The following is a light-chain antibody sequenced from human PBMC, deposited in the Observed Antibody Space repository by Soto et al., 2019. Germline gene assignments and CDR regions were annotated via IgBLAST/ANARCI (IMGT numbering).Light chain of an antibody. Sequence: QSVLTQPASVSGSPGQSITISCTGTSSDVGGYSRVSWYQHHPGKAPKLMIYEVSDRPSGVSNRFSGSKSGNTASLTISGLQAEDEADYYCNSYTSSNTRVFGAGTKVNV. J-gene: IGLJ1*01. CDR2: EVS. CDR1: SSDVGGYSR. V-gene: IGLV2-14*01. CDR3: NSYTSSNTRV.